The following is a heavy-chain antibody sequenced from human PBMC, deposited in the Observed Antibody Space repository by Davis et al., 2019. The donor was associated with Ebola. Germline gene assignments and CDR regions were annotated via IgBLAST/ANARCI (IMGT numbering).Heavy chain of an antibody. CDR3: ASGGYYGSGADY. J-gene: IGHJ4*02. V-gene: IGHV3-9*01. D-gene: IGHD3-10*01. CDR2: ISWNSGSI. CDR1: GFTFDDYA. Sequence: SLKISCAASGFTFDDYAMHWVRQAPGKGLEWVSGISWNSGSIGYADSVKGRFTISRDNAKNSLYLQMNSLRAEDTAVYYCASGGYYGSGADYWGQGTLVTVSS.